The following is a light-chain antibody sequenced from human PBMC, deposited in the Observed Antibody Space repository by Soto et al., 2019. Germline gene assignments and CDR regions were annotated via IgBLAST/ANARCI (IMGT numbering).Light chain of an antibody. V-gene: IGKV1-5*01. CDR1: QSISSW. Sequence: DIQMTQSPSTLSASVGDRVTITCRASQSISSWLAWYQQKPGKAPELLIYDASSLESGVPSRFSGSGSGTEFTLTISSLQPDDFATYYCQQYNSYITFGPGTKVDIK. CDR2: DAS. J-gene: IGKJ3*01. CDR3: QQYNSYIT.